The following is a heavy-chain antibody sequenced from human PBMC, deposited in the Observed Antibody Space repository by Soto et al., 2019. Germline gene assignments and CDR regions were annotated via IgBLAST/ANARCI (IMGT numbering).Heavy chain of an antibody. Sequence: LKISCKASGYSFSTYWIAWVRQMPGKSLEWMAIINPDDYDTRYSPSFQGQVTISADRSIKTAYLHWSSLKASDTAMYYCARPDSTGYYSFWGQGTLVTASS. D-gene: IGHD3-22*01. V-gene: IGHV5-51*01. CDR1: GYSFSTYW. CDR3: ARPDSTGYYSF. CDR2: INPDDYDT. J-gene: IGHJ4*02.